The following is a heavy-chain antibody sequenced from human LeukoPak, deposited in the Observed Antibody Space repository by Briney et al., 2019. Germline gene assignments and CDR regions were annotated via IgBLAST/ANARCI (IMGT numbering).Heavy chain of an antibody. CDR2: MNTNSGNT. D-gene: IGHD3-9*01. CDR3: ARTYYDILTGDPIMDV. J-gene: IGHJ6*03. V-gene: IGHV1-8*01. CDR1: GYTFTSYD. Sequence: ASVKLSCKASGYTFTSYDINWVRQATRQGLGWMGCMNTNSGNTGYEQTFQSRGTTTTNNSSSTAYMERSSLRSEHTAVYYCARTYYDILTGDPIMDVWGKGTTVTISS.